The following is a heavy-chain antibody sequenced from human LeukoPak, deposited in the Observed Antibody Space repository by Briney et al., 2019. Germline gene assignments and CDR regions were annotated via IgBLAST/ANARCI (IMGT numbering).Heavy chain of an antibody. V-gene: IGHV1-18*04. CDR3: ARDTDYYGSGSYPNWFDP. Sequence: ASVKVSCKASGYTFTGYYMHWVRQAPGQGLECMGWISAYNGNTNYAQKLQGRVTMTTDTSTSTAYMELRSLRSDDTAVYYCARDTDYYGSGSYPNWFDPWGQGTLVTVSS. J-gene: IGHJ5*02. CDR1: GYTFTGYY. CDR2: ISAYNGNT. D-gene: IGHD3-10*01.